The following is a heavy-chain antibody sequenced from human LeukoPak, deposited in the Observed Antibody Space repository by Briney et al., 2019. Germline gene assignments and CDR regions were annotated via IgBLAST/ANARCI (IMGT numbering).Heavy chain of an antibody. V-gene: IGHV1-46*01. CDR2: INPSGGST. J-gene: IGHJ6*02. CDR3: ASRLHPMSPYYGMDV. CDR1: GYTFTIYY. Sequence: ASVTVSFTASGYTFTIYYMHWVRQAPGQGLEWMGVINPSGGSTSYAQKFQGRVTMTRDTSTSTVYMELSSLRSEDTAVYYCASRLHPMSPYYGMDVWGQGTTVTVSS. D-gene: IGHD3-10*02.